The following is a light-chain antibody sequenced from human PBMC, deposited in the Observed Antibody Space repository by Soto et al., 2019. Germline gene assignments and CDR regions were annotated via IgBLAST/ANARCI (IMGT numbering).Light chain of an antibody. Sequence: EMVMTLSAAALSVSQGDRATLSCRASESVTSSLAWYPQKPGQPPRLLIYAASTRATDVPARFSGGGSETEFTLTISSLQSEDFAVYFCQQYNIWPLWTFGQGTKVDIK. CDR3: QQYNIWPLWT. J-gene: IGKJ1*01. CDR2: AAS. V-gene: IGKV3-15*01. CDR1: ESVTSS.